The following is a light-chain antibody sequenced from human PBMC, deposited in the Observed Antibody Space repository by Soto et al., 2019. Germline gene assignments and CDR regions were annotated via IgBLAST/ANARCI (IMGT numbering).Light chain of an antibody. J-gene: IGLJ3*02. CDR2: EVS. V-gene: IGLV2-8*01. CDR3: TSYAGDTSLGV. Sequence: QSVPTQPPSASGSPGQSVTISCTGTSSDVGGYNYVSWYQQHPGKAPKLMIYEVSKRPSGVPDRFSGSKSGNTASLTVSGLQAEDEADYYCTSYAGDTSLGVLGGGTKLTVL. CDR1: SSDVGGYNY.